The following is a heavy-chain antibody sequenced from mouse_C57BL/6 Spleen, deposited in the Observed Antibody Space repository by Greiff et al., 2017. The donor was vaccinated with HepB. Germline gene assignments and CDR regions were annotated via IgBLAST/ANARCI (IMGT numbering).Heavy chain of an antibody. D-gene: IGHD1-1*01. V-gene: IGHV1-64*01. CDR3: ARRGNYGSSYVDYFDY. CDR1: GYTFTSYW. Sequence: QVQLQQPGAELVKPGASVKLSCKASGYTFTSYWMHWVKQRPGQGLEGIGMIHPNSGSTNYNEKFKSKATLTVDKSSSTAYMQLSSLTSEDSAVYYCARRGNYGSSYVDYFDYWGQGTTLTVSS. J-gene: IGHJ2*01. CDR2: IHPNSGST.